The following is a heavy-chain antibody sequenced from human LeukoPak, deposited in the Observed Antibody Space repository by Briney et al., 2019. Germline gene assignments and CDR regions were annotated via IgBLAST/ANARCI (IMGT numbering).Heavy chain of an antibody. V-gene: IGHV3-30*03. Sequence: GGSLRLSGAASGVTFSSYGMPWVRQAPGKGLEWVALISSDGNDKLYGDSVKGRFTISRDDSKSTLYLQMNSLRAEDTAVYYCTTKVIRGNSGDDYDDWGQGTLVTVSS. CDR1: GVTFSSYG. D-gene: IGHD5-12*01. J-gene: IGHJ4*02. CDR2: ISSDGNDK. CDR3: TTKVIRGNSGDDYDD.